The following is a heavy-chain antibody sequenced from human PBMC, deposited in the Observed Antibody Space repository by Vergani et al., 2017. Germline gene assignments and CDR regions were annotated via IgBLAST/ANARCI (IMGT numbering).Heavy chain of an antibody. D-gene: IGHD2-2*02. CDR1: GGSISSYY. J-gene: IGHJ6*03. Sequence: QVQLQESGPGLVKPSETLSLTCTVSGGSISSYYWSWIRQPPGKGLGWIGYTHYSGSTNYNPSPKSRVTISVDTSKNQFSLKLSSVTAADTAVYYCARVGCSSTSCYSIGDYYYYYMDVWGKGTTVTVSS. V-gene: IGHV4-59*01. CDR2: THYSGST. CDR3: ARVGCSSTSCYSIGDYYYYYMDV.